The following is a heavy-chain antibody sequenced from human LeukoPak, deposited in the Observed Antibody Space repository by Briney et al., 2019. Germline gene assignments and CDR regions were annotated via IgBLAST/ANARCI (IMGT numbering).Heavy chain of an antibody. D-gene: IGHD2-2*01. CDR2: FDPEDGET. Sequence: GASVKVSCKVSGYTLTELSMHWVRQAPGKGLEWVGGFDPEDGETIYAQKFQGRVTMTEDTSTDTAYMELSSLRSEDTAVYYCATDLLYCSSTSCYRHFDYWGQGTLVTVSS. V-gene: IGHV1-24*01. CDR1: GYTLTELS. J-gene: IGHJ4*02. CDR3: ATDLLYCSSTSCYRHFDY.